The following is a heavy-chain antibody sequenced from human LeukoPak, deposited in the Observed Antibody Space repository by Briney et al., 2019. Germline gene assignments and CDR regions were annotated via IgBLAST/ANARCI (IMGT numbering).Heavy chain of an antibody. CDR3: ARGTVAH. CDR2: ISSSSSYT. J-gene: IGHJ4*02. CDR1: GFTFSSYS. V-gene: IGHV3-21*01. Sequence: PGGSLRLPCAASGFTFSSYSMNWVRQAPGKGLEWVSSISSSSSYTYYADSVKGRFTISRDNAKNSLYLQMNSLRAEDTAVYYCARGTVAHWGQGTLVIVSS. D-gene: IGHD4-23*01.